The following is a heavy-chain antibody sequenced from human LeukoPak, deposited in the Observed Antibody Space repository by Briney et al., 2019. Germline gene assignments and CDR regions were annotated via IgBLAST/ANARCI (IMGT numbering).Heavy chain of an antibody. CDR1: GFTFSSYG. CDR2: ISYDGSNK. CDR3: AKDRVGGHAILAFLFDY. Sequence: GGSLRLSCAASGFTFSSYGMHWVRQAPGKGLEWVAVISYDGSNKYYADSVKGRFTISRDNSKNTLYLQMNSLRAEDTAVYYCAKDRVGGHAILAFLFDYWGQGTLVTVSS. J-gene: IGHJ4*02. D-gene: IGHD2-8*01. V-gene: IGHV3-30*18.